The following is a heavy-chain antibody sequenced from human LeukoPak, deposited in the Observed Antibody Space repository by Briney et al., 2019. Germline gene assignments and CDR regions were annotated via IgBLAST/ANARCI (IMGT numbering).Heavy chain of an antibody. J-gene: IGHJ6*02. Sequence: SETLSLTCTVSGGSISSYYWSWIRQPPGKGLEWIGYIYYSGSTNYNPSLKSRVTISVDASKNQFSLKLSSVTAADTAVYYCARGWVTVGATDYYYYGMDVWGQGTTVTVSS. CDR2: IYYSGST. CDR3: ARGWVTVGATDYYYYGMDV. V-gene: IGHV4-59*01. CDR1: GGSISSYY. D-gene: IGHD1-26*01.